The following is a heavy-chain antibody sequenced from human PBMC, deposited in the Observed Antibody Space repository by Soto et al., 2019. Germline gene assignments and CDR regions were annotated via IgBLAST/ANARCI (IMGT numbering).Heavy chain of an antibody. J-gene: IGHJ6*03. CDR1: GFTVSSNY. CDR3: ATADTAMVEGSYYYYMDV. D-gene: IGHD5-18*01. V-gene: IGHV3-66*01. Sequence: GGSLRLSCAASGFTVSSNYMSWVRQAPGKGLEWVSVIYSGGSTYYADSVKGRFTISRDNSKNTLYLQMNSLRAEDTAVYYCATADTAMVEGSYYYYMDVWGKGTTVTVSS. CDR2: IYSGGST.